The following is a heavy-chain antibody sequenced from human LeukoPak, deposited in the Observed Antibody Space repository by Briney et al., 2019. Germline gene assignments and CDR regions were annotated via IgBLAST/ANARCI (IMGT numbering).Heavy chain of an antibody. Sequence: GGSLRLSCAASGFTFSSHGIHWVRQAPGKGLEWVAFIRYDGSNKYYADFVKGRFTVSRDSFKNTVYLQMDNLRAEDAAIYYCAKDAWPYSNTLNWFDSWGQGTLVTVSS. D-gene: IGHD6-13*01. CDR2: IRYDGSNK. V-gene: IGHV3-30*02. CDR1: GFTFSSHG. CDR3: AKDAWPYSNTLNWFDS. J-gene: IGHJ5*01.